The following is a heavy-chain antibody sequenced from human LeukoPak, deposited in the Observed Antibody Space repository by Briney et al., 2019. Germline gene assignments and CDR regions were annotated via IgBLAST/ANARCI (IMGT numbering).Heavy chain of an antibody. Sequence: PGGSLRLSCSASGFTFSSYAMHWVRQAPGKGLEYVSAISSNGGSTYYADSVKGRFTISRDNSKNTLYLQMNSLRAEDTAVYYCARAEGGGYNGDGLDYWGQGTLVTVSS. CDR2: ISSNGGST. CDR3: ARAEGGGYNGDGLDY. V-gene: IGHV3-64*04. J-gene: IGHJ4*02. CDR1: GFTFSSYA. D-gene: IGHD5-24*01.